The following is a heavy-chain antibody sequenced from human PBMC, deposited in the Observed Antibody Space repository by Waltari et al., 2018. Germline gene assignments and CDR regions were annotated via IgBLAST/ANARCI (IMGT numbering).Heavy chain of an antibody. CDR1: GFTFSSYT. CDR2: ISSSSATI. D-gene: IGHD6-13*01. J-gene: IGHJ6*03. CDR3: ARDPLYSTSWARYYYYYMDV. Sequence: EVQLVESGGGLVQPGQSLRLSCAASGFTFSSYTMNWVRQPPGKGLEWISSISSSSATIFYADSVKGRFTISRDNAKNSLYLQMNSLRAEDSAVFYCARDPLYSTSWARYYYYYMDVWGKGTTVTVSS. V-gene: IGHV3-48*04.